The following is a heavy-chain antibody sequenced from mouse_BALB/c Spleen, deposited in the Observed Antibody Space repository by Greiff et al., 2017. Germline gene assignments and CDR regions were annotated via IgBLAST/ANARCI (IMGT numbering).Heavy chain of an antibody. CDR3: ARGIYYGYDGAWFAY. Sequence: EVQGVESGGGLVKPGGSLKLSCAASGSTFSDYYMYWVRQTPEKRLEWVATISDGGSYTYYPDSVKGRFTISRDNAKNNLYLQMRSLKSEDTAVYYCARGIYYGYDGAWFAYWGQGTLVTVSA. CDR2: ISDGGSYT. CDR1: GSTFSDYY. V-gene: IGHV5-4*02. J-gene: IGHJ3*01. D-gene: IGHD2-2*01.